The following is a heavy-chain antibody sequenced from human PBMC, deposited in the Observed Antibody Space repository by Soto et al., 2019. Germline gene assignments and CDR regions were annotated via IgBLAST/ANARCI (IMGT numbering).Heavy chain of an antibody. CDR3: STAAHQWLVY. D-gene: IGHD6-19*01. J-gene: IGHJ4*02. V-gene: IGHV3-15*07. CDR2: IKSKTDGGTS. CDR1: GFIFSNAW. Sequence: GGSLRLSCAASGFIFSNAWMNWVRQAPGKGLEWVARIKSKTDGGTSDYAALVKGRFAISRDDSKNTLYLQMNSLKTEDTAVYYCSTAAHQWLVYWGQGILVTVSS.